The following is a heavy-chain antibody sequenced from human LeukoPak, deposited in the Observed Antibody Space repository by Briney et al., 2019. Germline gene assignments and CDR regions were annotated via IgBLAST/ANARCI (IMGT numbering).Heavy chain of an antibody. V-gene: IGHV4-38-2*02. Sequence: SETLSLTCTVSGYSISSGYYWGWIRQPPGNGLEWIGSIYHSGSTYYNPSLKSRVTISVDTSKNQFSLKLSSVTAADTAVYYCARDDGDYGGKPKNWFDPWGQGTLVTVSS. CDR3: ARDDGDYGGKPKNWFDP. CDR1: GYSISSGYY. D-gene: IGHD4-17*01. CDR2: IYHSGST. J-gene: IGHJ5*02.